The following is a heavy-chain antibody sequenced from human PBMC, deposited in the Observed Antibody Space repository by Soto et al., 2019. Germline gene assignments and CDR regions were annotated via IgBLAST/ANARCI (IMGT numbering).Heavy chain of an antibody. V-gene: IGHV4-34*01. CDR1: GGSFSAYY. CDR2: INHSGST. J-gene: IGHJ4*02. D-gene: IGHD3-10*01. Sequence: SETLSLTCAVYGGSFSAYYWSWIRQPPGKGLEWIGEINHSGSTNYNPSLKSRVIISVDTSKNQFSLKLNPVTTADTAVYYCARARRGLLWFGNYYFDYCGQRTPVPVSS. CDR3: ARARRGLLWFGNYYFDY.